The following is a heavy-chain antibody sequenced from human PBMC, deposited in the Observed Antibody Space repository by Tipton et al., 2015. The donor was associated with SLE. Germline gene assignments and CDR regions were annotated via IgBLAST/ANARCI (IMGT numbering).Heavy chain of an antibody. J-gene: IGHJ4*02. CDR3: AREEGSSWYDY. CDR2: INSDGSST. V-gene: IGHV3-74*01. Sequence: SLRLSCAASGFTFRSYWMHWVRQAPGKGLVWVSRINSDGSSTSYADSVKGRFTISRDNAKNTLYLQMNSLRAEDTAVYYCAREEGSSWYDYWGQGTLVTVSS. CDR1: GFTFRSYW. D-gene: IGHD6-13*01.